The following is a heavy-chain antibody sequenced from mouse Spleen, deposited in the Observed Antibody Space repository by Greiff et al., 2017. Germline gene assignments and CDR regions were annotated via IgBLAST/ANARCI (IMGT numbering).Heavy chain of an antibody. V-gene: IGHV1-9*01. J-gene: IGHJ3*01. CDR1: GYTFTGYW. D-gene: IGHD1-1*01. CDR3: ATTSTVVAKGFAY. Sequence: QVQLQQSGAELMKPGASVKLSCKATGYTFTGYWIEWVKQRPGHGLEWIGEILPGSGSTNYNEKFKGKATFTADTSSNTAYMQLSSLTSEDSAVYYCATTSTVVAKGFAYWGQGTLVTVSA. CDR2: ILPGSGST.